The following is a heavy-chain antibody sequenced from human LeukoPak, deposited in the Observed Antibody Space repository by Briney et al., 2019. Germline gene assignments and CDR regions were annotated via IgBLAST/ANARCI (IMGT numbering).Heavy chain of an antibody. J-gene: IGHJ4*02. Sequence: GGSLRLSCAASGFTFSSYAMSWVRRAPGKGREGASGISGSGGSRYYADPVKGRFTISRDNSKNTLYLQMNSLRAEDTAVYYCAKHTYYDFWSGLDYWGQGTLVTVSS. V-gene: IGHV3-23*01. CDR1: GFTFSSYA. D-gene: IGHD3-3*01. CDR3: AKHTYYDFWSGLDY. CDR2: ISGSGGSR.